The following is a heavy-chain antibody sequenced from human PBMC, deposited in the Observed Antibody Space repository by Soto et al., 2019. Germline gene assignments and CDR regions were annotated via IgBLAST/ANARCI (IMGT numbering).Heavy chain of an antibody. CDR3: ARIRVLVIPDYFDY. V-gene: IGHV5-51*01. J-gene: IGHJ4*02. Sequence: GESLKSSCKGSGYIFTTYWIAWVRQLPGKGLEWIGIIYPDDSDVRYSPSFEGHVTISADKSISTAYLQWSSLKASDTAMYYCARIRVLVIPDYFDYWGQGTLGTVSS. CDR1: GYIFTTYW. D-gene: IGHD3-22*01. CDR2: IYPDDSDV.